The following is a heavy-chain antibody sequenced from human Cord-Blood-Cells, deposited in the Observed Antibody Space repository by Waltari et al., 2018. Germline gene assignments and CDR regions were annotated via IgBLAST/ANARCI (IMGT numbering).Heavy chain of an antibody. J-gene: IGHJ4*02. V-gene: IGHV3-74*01. CDR3: ARDRG. Sequence: EVQLVESGGGLVQPGWSLRLSCAASVFTFSSYWMHWVRKAPGKWLVWDSRINSDGRSTSEAESVKGRMTISMDNGKNTLYLQMNSRRAGDTAVYYCARDRGWGQGTLGTVSS. CDR1: VFTFSSYW. D-gene: IGHD3-10*01. CDR2: INSDGRST.